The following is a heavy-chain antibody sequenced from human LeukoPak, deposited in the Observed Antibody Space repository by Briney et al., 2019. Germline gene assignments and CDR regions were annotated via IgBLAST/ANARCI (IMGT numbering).Heavy chain of an antibody. Sequence: TLSLTCAVSGGSISSGGYSWSWIRQPPGKGLEWIGYIYHSGSTYYNPSLKSRVTISVDRSKNQFSLKLSSVTAADTAVYYCARGITMVRGVIRHYYYYGMDVWGKGTTVTVSS. CDR3: ARGITMVRGVIRHYYYYGMDV. CDR2: IYHSGST. V-gene: IGHV4-30-2*01. D-gene: IGHD3-10*01. J-gene: IGHJ6*04. CDR1: GGSISSGGYS.